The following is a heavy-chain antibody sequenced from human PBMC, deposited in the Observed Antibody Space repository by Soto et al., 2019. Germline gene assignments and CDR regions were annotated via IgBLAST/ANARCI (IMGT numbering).Heavy chain of an antibody. D-gene: IGHD3-9*01. Sequence: QLQLQESGPGLVKPSETLSLTCTVSGGSISSSSYYWGWIRQPPGSGLEWIGSIYYRGSTYYNPSLKSRVSMSVDTATNQSSPKLSSVTAADTAVYYCARQHRILTGYSGPFDYWGQGTLVTVSS. CDR1: GGSISSSSYY. CDR3: ARQHRILTGYSGPFDY. CDR2: IYYRGST. V-gene: IGHV4-39*01. J-gene: IGHJ4*02.